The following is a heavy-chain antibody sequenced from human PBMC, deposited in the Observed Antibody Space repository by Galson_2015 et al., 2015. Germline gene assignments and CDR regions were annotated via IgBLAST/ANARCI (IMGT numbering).Heavy chain of an antibody. Sequence: SVKVSCKASGYTFTSYGISWVRQAPGQGLEWMGWISAYNGNTNYAQKLQGRVTMTTDTSTSTAYMELRSLRSDDTAVYYCARDLGKYQLLSLIHWPVDYWGQGTLVTVSS. CDR1: GYTFTSYG. CDR2: ISAYNGNT. V-gene: IGHV1-18*01. D-gene: IGHD2-2*01. J-gene: IGHJ4*02. CDR3: ARDLGKYQLLSLIHWPVDY.